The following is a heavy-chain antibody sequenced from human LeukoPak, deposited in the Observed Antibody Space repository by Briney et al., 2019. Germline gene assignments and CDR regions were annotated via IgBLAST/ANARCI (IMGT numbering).Heavy chain of an antibody. CDR3: ARDVRWLRFVFDN. V-gene: IGHV3-48*02. D-gene: IGHD5-12*01. Sequence: PGGSLRLSCAASGFTFSSYSMNWVRQAPGKGLECVSYITSSGSVMYHEDSVRGRFTIARDNAKNSLYLEMNSLRDEDTAVYYCARDVRWLRFVFDNWGQGALVTVSS. J-gene: IGHJ4*02. CDR2: ITSSGSVM. CDR1: GFTFSSYS.